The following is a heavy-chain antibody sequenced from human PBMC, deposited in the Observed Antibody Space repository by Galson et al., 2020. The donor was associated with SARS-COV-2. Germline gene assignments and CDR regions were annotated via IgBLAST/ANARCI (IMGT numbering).Heavy chain of an antibody. CDR3: AGEGGSYHSFDY. J-gene: IGHJ4*02. CDR2: INHSGST. CDR1: GGSFSGYY. Sequence: SETLSLTCAVYGGSFSGYYWSWIRQPPGKGLEWIGEINHSGSTNYNPSLKSRVTISVDTSKNQFSLKLSSVTAADTAVYYCAGEGGSYHSFDYWGQGTLVTVSS. V-gene: IGHV4-34*01. D-gene: IGHD1-26*01.